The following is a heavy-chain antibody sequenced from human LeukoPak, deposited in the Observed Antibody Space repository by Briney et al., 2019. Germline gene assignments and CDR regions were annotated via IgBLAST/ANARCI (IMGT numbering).Heavy chain of an antibody. J-gene: IGHJ5*01. CDR1: GGSISSSGYY. CDR3: ARHEYSGSYYGLSWFDS. D-gene: IGHD1-26*01. Sequence: PSETLSHTCTVSGGSISSSGYYWGWIRQPPGKGLEWIASIYYSGSTYYNPSLKSRVTISVDTSKNQLSLKLSSLTAADTAVYYCARHEYSGSYYGLSWFDSWGQGTLVTVPS. V-gene: IGHV4-39*01. CDR2: IYYSGST.